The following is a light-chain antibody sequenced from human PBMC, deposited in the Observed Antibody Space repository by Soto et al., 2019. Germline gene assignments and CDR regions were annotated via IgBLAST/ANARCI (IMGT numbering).Light chain of an antibody. CDR3: QQYNNWPPLFT. Sequence: EIVLTQSPATLSLSPGERATLSCRASQSVSSYLAWYQQKPGQAPRLLIYDASNRATGIPARFSGSGSGTEFTLTISSLQSEDFAVYYCQQYNNWPPLFTFGPGTKVDI. J-gene: IGKJ3*01. CDR1: QSVSSY. CDR2: DAS. V-gene: IGKV3-11*01.